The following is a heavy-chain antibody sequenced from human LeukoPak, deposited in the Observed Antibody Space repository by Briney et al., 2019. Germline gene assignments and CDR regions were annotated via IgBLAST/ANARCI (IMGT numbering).Heavy chain of an antibody. Sequence: ASVKVSCKASGYTFTTYDIKWVRQATGQGLEWMGWMNPNSGNTGYTQKFQGRVSMTRNTSIRTAYMELSSLRSEDTAVYYCARGRGSGHKENWFDPWGQGTLVTVSS. CDR1: GYTFTTYD. CDR2: MNPNSGNT. D-gene: IGHD6-19*01. V-gene: IGHV1-8*01. J-gene: IGHJ5*02. CDR3: ARGRGSGHKENWFDP.